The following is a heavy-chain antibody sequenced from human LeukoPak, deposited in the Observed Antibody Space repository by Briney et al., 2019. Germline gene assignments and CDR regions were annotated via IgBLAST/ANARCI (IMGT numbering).Heavy chain of an antibody. V-gene: IGHV3-15*07. J-gene: IGHJ4*02. D-gene: IGHD3-10*01. CDR2: IKSKTDGGTT. CDR3: TTDPVMVRGVIFDH. CDR1: GFTFSNAW. Sequence: PGGSLRFSCAASGFTFSNAWMNWVRQAPGKGLEWVGRIKSKTDGGTTDYAAPVKGRFTISRDDSKNTLYLQMNSLKTEDTAVYYCTTDPVMVRGVIFDHWGQGTLVTVSS.